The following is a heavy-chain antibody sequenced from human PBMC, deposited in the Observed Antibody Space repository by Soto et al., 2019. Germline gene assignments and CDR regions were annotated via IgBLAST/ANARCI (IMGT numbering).Heavy chain of an antibody. J-gene: IGHJ4*02. D-gene: IGHD5-18*01. CDR1: GYTFTSYG. CDR2: ISAYNGNT. CDR3: ARDQFDSYGPKGGLDY. Sequence: QVQLVQSGAEVKKPGASVKVSCKASGYTFTSYGISWVRQAPGQGLEWMGWISAYNGNTNYAQKLQGRVTMTTDTSTGTAYMELRSLRSDGTAVYYCARDQFDSYGPKGGLDYWGQGTLVTVSS. V-gene: IGHV1-18*01.